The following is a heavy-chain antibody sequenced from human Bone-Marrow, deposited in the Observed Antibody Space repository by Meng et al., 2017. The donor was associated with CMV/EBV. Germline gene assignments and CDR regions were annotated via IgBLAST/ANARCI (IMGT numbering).Heavy chain of an antibody. Sequence: SETLSLTCTVSGYSISSGYYWGWIRQPPGKGLEWIGSIYHSGSTYYNPSLKSRDTISVDTSKNQFSLKLSSVTAADTAVYYCAREIGLTGTFDYWGQGTLVTVSS. J-gene: IGHJ4*02. D-gene: IGHD1-20*01. CDR3: AREIGLTGTFDY. CDR1: GYSISSGYY. V-gene: IGHV4-38-2*02. CDR2: IYHSGST.